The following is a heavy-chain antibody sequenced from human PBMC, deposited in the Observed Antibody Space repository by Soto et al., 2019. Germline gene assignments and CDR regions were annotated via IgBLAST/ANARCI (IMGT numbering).Heavy chain of an antibody. CDR1: GFTFRSHA. Sequence: QAQLVESGGGVVQPGRSLRLSCEASGFTFRSHAMHWVRQTPGKGLEWVAVISYDATNKYYADSVKGRFTISRDNSENTLYPQMNSLRAEDTAAYYCAKLVELGDSFDIWGQGTVVTVSS. CDR3: AKLVELGDSFDI. D-gene: IGHD3-16*01. V-gene: IGHV3-30*18. CDR2: ISYDATNK. J-gene: IGHJ3*02.